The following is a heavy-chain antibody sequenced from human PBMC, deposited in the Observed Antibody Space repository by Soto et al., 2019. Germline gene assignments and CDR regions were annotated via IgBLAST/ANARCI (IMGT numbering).Heavy chain of an antibody. D-gene: IGHD3-3*01. CDR3: ARGSKGDFWSGYYQGPYYYGMDV. CDR2: KSIGGST. V-gene: IGHV4-4*07. Sequence: PSETLSLTCTVSGGSMSAYFWTWIRQPAGKRLEWIGRKSIGGSTDYNPSLKGRASMSVDTSKNQFSLKLSSVTAADTAVYYCARGSKGDFWSGYYQGPYYYGMDVWGQGTTVTVSS. CDR1: GGSMSAYF. J-gene: IGHJ6*02.